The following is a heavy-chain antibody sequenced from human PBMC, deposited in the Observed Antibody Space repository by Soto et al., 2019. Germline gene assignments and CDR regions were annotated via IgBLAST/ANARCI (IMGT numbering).Heavy chain of an antibody. Sequence: QVQLQESGPGLLKPSETLSLTCSVSGGSVSNKTYYWSWIRQPPGKRLEWIGYVYYSGTTNYNPSLKSRVTRSGDLSKNQFSLRLSSVTTADTALYYCARTTAVPNTLRSRYFFDYWGQGTLVTVSS. D-gene: IGHD4-17*01. CDR2: VYYSGTT. V-gene: IGHV4-61*01. CDR3: ARTTAVPNTLRSRYFFDY. J-gene: IGHJ4*02. CDR1: GGSVSNKTYY.